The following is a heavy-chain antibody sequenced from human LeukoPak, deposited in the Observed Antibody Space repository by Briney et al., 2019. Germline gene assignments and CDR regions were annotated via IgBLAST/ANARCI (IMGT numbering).Heavy chain of an antibody. V-gene: IGHV4-39*07. CDR3: ARDRRDMVRGDYYYYGMDV. CDR1: GGSISSSSYY. D-gene: IGHD3-10*01. J-gene: IGHJ6*02. Sequence: SETLSLTCTVSGGSISSSSYYWGWIRQPPGKGLEWIGSIYYSGSTYYNPSLKSRVTISVDTSKNQFSLKLSSVTAADTAVYYCARDRRDMVRGDYYYYGMDVWGQGTTVTVSS. CDR2: IYYSGST.